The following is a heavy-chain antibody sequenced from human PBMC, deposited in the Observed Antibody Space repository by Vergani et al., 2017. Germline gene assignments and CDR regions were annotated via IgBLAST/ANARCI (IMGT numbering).Heavy chain of an antibody. CDR1: GGSISSSSYY. J-gene: IGHJ5*02. Sequence: QLQLQESGPGLVKPSETLSLTCTVSGGSISSSSYYWGWIRQPPGKGLEWIGSIYYSGSTYYNPSLKSRVTISVDTSKNQFSLKLSSVTAADTAVYYCAREEYPFPNWFDPWGQGTLVTVSS. CDR2: IYYSGST. D-gene: IGHD6-6*01. CDR3: AREEYPFPNWFDP. V-gene: IGHV4-39*07.